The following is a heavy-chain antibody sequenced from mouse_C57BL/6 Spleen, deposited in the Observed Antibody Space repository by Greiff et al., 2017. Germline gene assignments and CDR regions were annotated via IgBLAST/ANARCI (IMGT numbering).Heavy chain of an antibody. Sequence: QVQLQQSGPELVKPGASVKLSCKASGYTFTSYDINWVKQRPGQGLEWIGWIYPRDGSTKYNEKFKGKATLTVDTSSSTAYMELHSLTSEDSAVYFCARGGDEDWFAYWGQGTLVTVSA. V-gene: IGHV1-85*01. CDR2: IYPRDGST. CDR3: ARGGDEDWFAY. J-gene: IGHJ3*01. D-gene: IGHD3-3*01. CDR1: GYTFTSYD.